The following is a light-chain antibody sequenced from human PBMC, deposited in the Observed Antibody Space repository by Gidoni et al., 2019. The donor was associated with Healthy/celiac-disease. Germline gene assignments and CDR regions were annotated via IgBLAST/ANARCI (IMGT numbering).Light chain of an antibody. Sequence: QSPLTHPRPVSGCPGQSVTISCTGTSSDVGVYNYVSWDQQHPGKAPKLMIYDVSKRPSGVPDRFSGSKSGNTAALTISGLQAEDEADYYCCSYAGSYSVVFGGGTKLTVL. CDR1: SSDVGVYNY. J-gene: IGLJ2*01. CDR3: CSYAGSYSVV. CDR2: DVS. V-gene: IGLV2-11*01.